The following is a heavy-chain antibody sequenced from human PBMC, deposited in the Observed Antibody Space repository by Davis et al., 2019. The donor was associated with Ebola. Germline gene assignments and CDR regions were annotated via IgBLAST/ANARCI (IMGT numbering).Heavy chain of an antibody. D-gene: IGHD3-16*01. CDR1: GGSISSSNW. Sequence: MPSETLSLTCAVSGGSISSSNWWSWVRQPPGKGLEWIGEIYHSGSTNYNPSLKSRVTISVDTSKNQFSLKLSSVTAADTAVYYCARLRSSLYYYGMDVWGQGTTVTVSS. CDR3: ARLRSSLYYYGMDV. V-gene: IGHV4-4*02. J-gene: IGHJ6*02. CDR2: IYHSGST.